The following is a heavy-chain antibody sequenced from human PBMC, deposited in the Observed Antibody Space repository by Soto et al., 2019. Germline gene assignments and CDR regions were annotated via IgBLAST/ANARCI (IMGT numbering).Heavy chain of an antibody. J-gene: IGHJ3*02. V-gene: IGHV3-15*01. CDR3: TTVEYSSPSDAFDI. D-gene: IGHD6-6*01. CDR1: GFTFSKAW. Sequence: PGGSLRLSCAASGFTFSKAWMSWVRQAPGKGLEWVGRIKSKTDGGTTDYAAPVKGRFTISRDDSKNTLYLQMNSLKTEDTAVYYCTTVEYSSPSDAFDIWGQGTMVTVSS. CDR2: IKSKTDGGTT.